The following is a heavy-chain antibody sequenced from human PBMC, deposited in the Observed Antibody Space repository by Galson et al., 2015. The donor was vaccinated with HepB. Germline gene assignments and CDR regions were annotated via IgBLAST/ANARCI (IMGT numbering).Heavy chain of an antibody. CDR3: VRELAFGCGSYSH. Sequence: SLRLSCAASGFSFNTYSMDWVRQAPGKGLEWLSYISGTGDSIYYADSVKGRFTTSRENAENTLYLQMNSLRAEDTGVYYCVRELAFGCGSYSHWGQGTLVTVSS. CDR1: GFSFNTYS. J-gene: IGHJ4*02. D-gene: IGHD3-16*01. CDR2: ISGTGDSI. V-gene: IGHV3-21*05.